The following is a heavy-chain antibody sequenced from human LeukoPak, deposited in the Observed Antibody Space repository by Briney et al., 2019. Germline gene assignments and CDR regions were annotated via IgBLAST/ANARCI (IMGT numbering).Heavy chain of an antibody. CDR3: ARDDTVISVFDI. CDR2: IYHSGST. V-gene: IGHV4-31*03. CDR1: GGSISSDGYY. D-gene: IGHD5-18*01. Sequence: SQTLSLTCTVSGGSISSDGYYWSWIRQHPGKGLQWIGYIYHSGSTYYNPSLKSRVTISVDTSKNQFSLRVNSVTAADTAVYFCARDDTVISVFDIWGQGTMVTVSS. J-gene: IGHJ3*02.